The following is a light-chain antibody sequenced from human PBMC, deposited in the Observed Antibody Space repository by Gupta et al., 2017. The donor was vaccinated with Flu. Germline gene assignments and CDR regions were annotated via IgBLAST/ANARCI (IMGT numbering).Light chain of an antibody. Sequence: VTISCTGTSSDVGGYNYVSWYQQHPGKAPKLMIYDVSKRPSVVPDRFSGSKSGNTASLTISGLQAEDEADYYCFSYAGRSSLGFGTWTKVT. V-gene: IGLV2-11*01. CDR3: FSYAGRSSLG. CDR1: SSDVGGYNY. CDR2: DVS. J-gene: IGLJ1*01.